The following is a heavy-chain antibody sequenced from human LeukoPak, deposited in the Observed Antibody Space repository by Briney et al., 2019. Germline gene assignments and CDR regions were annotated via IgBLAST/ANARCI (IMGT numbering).Heavy chain of an antibody. Sequence: RRSLRLSCAASGFTFSSYGMHWVRQAPGKGLERVAVISYDGSNKYYADSVKGRFTISRDNSKNTLYLQMNSLRAEDTAVYYCVQSLLGSSSLGGDYWGQGTLVTVSS. J-gene: IGHJ4*02. V-gene: IGHV3-30*03. CDR3: VQSLLGSSSLGGDY. CDR2: ISYDGSNK. D-gene: IGHD6-13*01. CDR1: GFTFSSYG.